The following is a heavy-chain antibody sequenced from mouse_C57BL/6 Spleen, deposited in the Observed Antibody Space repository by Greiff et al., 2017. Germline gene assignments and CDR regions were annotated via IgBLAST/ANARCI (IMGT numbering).Heavy chain of an antibody. CDR3: ASTAQATGDY. CDR1: GYTFTSYG. V-gene: IGHV1-81*01. CDR2: IYPRSGNT. D-gene: IGHD3-2*02. J-gene: IGHJ2*01. Sequence: QVQLQESGAELVRPGASVKLSCKASGYTFTSYGISWVKQRPGQGLEWIGEIYPRSGNTYYNEKFKGKATLTADKSSNTAYMELRSLTSEDSAVYCCASTAQATGDYWGQGTTLTVSS.